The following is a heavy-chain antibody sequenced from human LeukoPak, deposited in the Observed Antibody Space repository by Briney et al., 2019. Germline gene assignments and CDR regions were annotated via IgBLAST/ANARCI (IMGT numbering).Heavy chain of an antibody. V-gene: IGHV3-23*01. J-gene: IGHJ4*02. CDR1: GVTFYIYA. CDR2: ICGSDGST. CDR3: VKNAGGSCYSSSAY. D-gene: IGHD2-15*01. Sequence: GGSLRLSCAASGVTFYIYAMTWVRQAPGKGLEWVSAICGSDGSTYYADSVKGRFTISRDNSKNMLYLQMNSLRAEDRALYYCVKNAGGSCYSSSAYWGQGTLVTVSS.